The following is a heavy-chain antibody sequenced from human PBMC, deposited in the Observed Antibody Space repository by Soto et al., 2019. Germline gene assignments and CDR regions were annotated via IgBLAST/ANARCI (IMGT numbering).Heavy chain of an antibody. Sequence: LSLTCTVSGGSMRNYFWTWIRQPPGKGLEWIGYIHYSGTTSFFPSYNPSLRSRVTISEDTSKNQFSLRLLSVTTADTAVYFCAAGEASSRNLAPYYLDFWGQGTLVTVSS. D-gene: IGHD6-13*01. CDR2: IHYSGTT. CDR3: AAGEASSRNLAPYYLDF. CDR1: GGSMRNYF. V-gene: IGHV4-59*01. J-gene: IGHJ4*02.